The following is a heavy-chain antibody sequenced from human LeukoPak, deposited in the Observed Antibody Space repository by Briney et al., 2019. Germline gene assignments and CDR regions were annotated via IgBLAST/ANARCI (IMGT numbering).Heavy chain of an antibody. CDR1: GFTVNTYA. CDR3: AKVFLWFGELLTYYFDY. D-gene: IGHD3-10*01. V-gene: IGHV3-23*01. Sequence: GGSLRLSCAASGFTVNTYAMSWVRQAPGKGLEWVSGISGSGGSTYYADSVKGRFTISRDNSKNTLYLQMNSLRAEDTAVYYCAKVFLWFGELLTYYFDYWGQGTLVTVSS. CDR2: ISGSGGST. J-gene: IGHJ4*02.